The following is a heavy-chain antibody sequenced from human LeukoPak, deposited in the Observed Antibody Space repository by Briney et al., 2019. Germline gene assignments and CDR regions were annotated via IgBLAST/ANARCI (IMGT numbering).Heavy chain of an antibody. CDR3: AKDVGGGVDY. CDR2: IKGDESAK. Sequence: GGPLRLSCAASGFTFSTYWMAWVRQAPGKGLEWVANIKGDESAKHQADSVKGRFTISRDNAQNSVYLQMSNLRGEDTAVCYCAKDVGGGVDYGGQGPLVPVSS. CDR1: GFTFSTYW. J-gene: IGHJ4*02. V-gene: IGHV3-7*01. D-gene: IGHD3-10*01.